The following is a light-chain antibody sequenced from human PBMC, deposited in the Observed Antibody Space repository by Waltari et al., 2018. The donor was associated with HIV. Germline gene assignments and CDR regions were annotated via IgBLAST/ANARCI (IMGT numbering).Light chain of an antibody. CDR1: SSDVGGYNY. CDR2: DVS. V-gene: IGLV2-14*03. Sequence: QSALTQPASVSGSPGQSITIPCTGTSSDVGGYNYVSWYQQHPGKAPKLMIYDVSNRPSGVSNRFSGSKSGYTASLSISGIQAEDEADYYCSSYTSSSTPHVVFGGGTKLTVL. J-gene: IGLJ2*01. CDR3: SSYTSSSTPHVV.